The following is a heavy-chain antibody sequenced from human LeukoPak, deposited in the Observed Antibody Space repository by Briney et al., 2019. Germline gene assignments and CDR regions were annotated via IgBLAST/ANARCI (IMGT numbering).Heavy chain of an antibody. V-gene: IGHV3-23*01. CDR2: ISGSGGST. J-gene: IGHJ4*02. CDR1: GFTFSSYA. Sequence: PGGSLRLSCAASGFTFSSYAMSWVRQAPGKGLEWVSAISGSGGSTYYADSVKGRFAISRDNSKNTLYLQMNSLRAEDTAVYYCAEDEIIVVVPAAIDYWGQGTLVTVSS. CDR3: AEDEIIVVVPAAIDY. D-gene: IGHD2-2*01.